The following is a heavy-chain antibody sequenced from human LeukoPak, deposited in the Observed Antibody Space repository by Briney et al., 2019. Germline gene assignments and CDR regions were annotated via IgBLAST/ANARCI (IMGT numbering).Heavy chain of an antibody. J-gene: IGHJ4*02. D-gene: IGHD4-23*01. V-gene: IGHV1-8*03. CDR2: MNPNSGNT. Sequence: ASVKVSCKASGYTFTSYDINWVRQATGQGLGWMGWMNPNSGNTGYAQKFQGRVTITRNTSISTAYMELSSLRSEDTAVYYCARALVDGGNYEAFDYWGQGTLVTVSS. CDR3: ARALVDGGNYEAFDY. CDR1: GYTFTSYD.